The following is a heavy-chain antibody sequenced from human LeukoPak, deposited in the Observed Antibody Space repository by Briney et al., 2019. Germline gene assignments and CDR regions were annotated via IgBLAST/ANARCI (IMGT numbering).Heavy chain of an antibody. J-gene: IGHJ4*02. D-gene: IGHD6-19*01. CDR1: GFSFSAYI. CDR2: IRSDGSST. Sequence: GGSLRLSCTASGFSFSAYIMHWVRQAPGKGLEYVSAIRSDGSSTFYPNSVKGRFTISRDNSKSTLYLQMGSLRAEDTAVYYCTRRYGGHSGWAGYHDSWGQGTLVTVSS. V-gene: IGHV3-64*01. CDR3: TRRYGGHSGWAGYHDS.